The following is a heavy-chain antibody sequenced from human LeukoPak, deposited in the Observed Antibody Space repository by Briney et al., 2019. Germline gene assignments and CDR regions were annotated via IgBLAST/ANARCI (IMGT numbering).Heavy chain of an antibody. V-gene: IGHV1-8*01. CDR2: MNPNSGNT. CDR3: AIVCYDDSGSPSWYFDL. CDR1: GYTVTNYD. Sequence: GASVKVSCKTSGYTVTNYDINWVRQAPGQGLEWMGWMNPNSGNTGYTQKFQGRVSMTRDTSISTAYMELSSLRSEDTAVYYCAIVCYDDSGSPSWYFDLWGRGTLVTVSS. D-gene: IGHD3-22*01. J-gene: IGHJ2*01.